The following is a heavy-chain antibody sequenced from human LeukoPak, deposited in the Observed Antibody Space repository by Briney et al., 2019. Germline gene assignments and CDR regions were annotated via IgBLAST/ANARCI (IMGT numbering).Heavy chain of an antibody. V-gene: IGHV1-18*01. Sequence: ASVKVSCKASGYTFTSYGISWVRQAPGQGLEWMGWISAYNGNTNYAQKLQGRVTMTTDTSTSTAYMELRSLRSDDTAVYYCARVLTYYDFWSGYLNGHYFDYWGQGTLVTVSS. J-gene: IGHJ4*02. D-gene: IGHD3-3*01. CDR1: GYTFTSYG. CDR3: ARVLTYYDFWSGYLNGHYFDY. CDR2: ISAYNGNT.